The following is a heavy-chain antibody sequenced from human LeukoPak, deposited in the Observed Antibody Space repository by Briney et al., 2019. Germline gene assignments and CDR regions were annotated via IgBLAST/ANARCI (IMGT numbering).Heavy chain of an antibody. CDR3: ARDRGVAFDY. CDR2: ISGSSSYI. D-gene: IGHD2-15*01. V-gene: IGHV3-21*01. J-gene: IGHJ4*02. CDR1: GFTFSSYT. Sequence: PGGSLRLSCAASGFTFSSYTMKWVRQAPGKGLEWVSSISGSSSYIYYADSVKGRFTISRDNAKNSLYLQMNSLRAEDTAVYYCARDRGVAFDYWGQGTLVTVSS.